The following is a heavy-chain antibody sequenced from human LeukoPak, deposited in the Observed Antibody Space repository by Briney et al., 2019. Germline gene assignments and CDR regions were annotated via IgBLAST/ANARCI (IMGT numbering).Heavy chain of an antibody. CDR3: CHSLSGRTGAFDI. CDR2: TYYRSTTFN. Sequence: SQTPSLTSALSGDSVSINSAAWNWVRQSPSRGLEWLGRTYYRSTTFNDSAVSVKSRITINPDTSTNQFSLPLHSVTPEDTAVYYCCHSLSGRTGAFDIWGQGTMVTVSS. J-gene: IGHJ3*02. CDR1: GDSVSINSAA. D-gene: IGHD2-21*01. V-gene: IGHV6-1*01.